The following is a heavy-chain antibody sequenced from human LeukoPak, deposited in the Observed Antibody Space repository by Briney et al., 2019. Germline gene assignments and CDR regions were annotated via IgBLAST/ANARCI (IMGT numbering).Heavy chain of an antibody. CDR3: ARGWRVTIFGVPRRTYFDY. CDR1: GGSISSSSYY. Sequence: SETLSLTCTVSGGSISSSSYYWGWIRQPPWKGLEWIGSIYYSGSTYYNPSLKSRVTISVDTSKNQFSLKLSSVTAADTAVYYCARGWRVTIFGVPRRTYFDYWGQGTLVPVSS. J-gene: IGHJ4*02. CDR2: IYYSGST. V-gene: IGHV4-39*07. D-gene: IGHD3-3*01.